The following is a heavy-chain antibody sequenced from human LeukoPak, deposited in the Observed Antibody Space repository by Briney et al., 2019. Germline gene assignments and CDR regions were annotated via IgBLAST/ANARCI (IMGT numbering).Heavy chain of an antibody. D-gene: IGHD3-3*01. CDR1: GFTFSSYA. CDR2: ISGSGGST. V-gene: IGHV3-23*01. CDR3: AREAYDFWSGYYYYYYYGMDV. J-gene: IGHJ6*02. Sequence: PGGSLRLSCAASGFTFSSYAMSWVRQAPGKGLEWVSAISGSGGSTYYADSVKGRFTISRDNSKNTLYLQMNSLRAEDTAVYYCAREAYDFWSGYYYYYYYGMDVWGQGTTVTVSS.